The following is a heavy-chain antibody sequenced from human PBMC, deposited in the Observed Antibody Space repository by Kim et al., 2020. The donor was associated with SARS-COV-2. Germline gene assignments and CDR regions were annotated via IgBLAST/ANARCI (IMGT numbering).Heavy chain of an antibody. J-gene: IGHJ6*03. D-gene: IGHD2-21*01. Sequence: ASVKVSCKASGYTFTSYDFNWVRQATGQGLEWMGWLHPNSGNTGYAKKFQGRVTMTRNTSISTDYMELSSLRSEDTAVYYCAGGQLKSIVVVIASRPYYYSMDFWGKGTTVTVSS. V-gene: IGHV1-8*01. CDR2: LHPNSGNT. CDR3: AGGQLKSIVVVIASRPYYYSMDF. CDR1: GYTFTSYD.